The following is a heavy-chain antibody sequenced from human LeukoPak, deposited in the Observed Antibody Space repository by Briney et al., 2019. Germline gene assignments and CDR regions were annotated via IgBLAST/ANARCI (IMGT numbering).Heavy chain of an antibody. CDR1: GFTFDDYA. D-gene: IGHD3-22*01. J-gene: IGHJ4*02. CDR2: ISWKSGSI. V-gene: IGHV3-9*01. Sequence: PGRSLRLSCAASGFTFDDYAMHWVRQAPGKGLEWVSGISWKSGSIGYADSVEGRFTISRDNAKKYLYLQMNSLRAEDTALYYCAKVGLYYDSSGYYDYWGQGTLVTVSS. CDR3: AKVGLYYDSSGYYDY.